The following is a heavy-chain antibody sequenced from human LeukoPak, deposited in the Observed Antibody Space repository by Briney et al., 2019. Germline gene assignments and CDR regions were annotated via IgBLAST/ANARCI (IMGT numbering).Heavy chain of an antibody. V-gene: IGHV3-13*01. CDR2: IGTAGDT. CDR3: ARVAKERVGGVYYFDY. CDR1: GFTFSYYW. D-gene: IGHD1-1*01. J-gene: IGHJ4*02. Sequence: GGSLRLSCAASGFTFSYYWMHWVRQATGKGLEWVSAIGTAGDTYYTGSVKGRFTISRENAKNSLYLQMNSLRAGDTAVYYCARVAKERVGGVYYFDYWGQGTLVTVSS.